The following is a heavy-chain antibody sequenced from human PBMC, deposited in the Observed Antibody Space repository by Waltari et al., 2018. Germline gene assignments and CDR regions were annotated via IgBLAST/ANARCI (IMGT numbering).Heavy chain of an antibody. CDR3: ARETYYYET. CDR2: IKQDGSTK. J-gene: IGHJ4*02. Sequence: EEQLVESGGDLVQPGGSLRLPCTASGLLFGSYWMSWVRQAPGKGLEWVANIKQDGSTKNYVDSVKGRFTISRDNAKNSLYLQLNSLRVEDTAVYYCARETYYYETWGQGTLVTVSS. V-gene: IGHV3-7*01. D-gene: IGHD3-22*01. CDR1: GLLFGSYW.